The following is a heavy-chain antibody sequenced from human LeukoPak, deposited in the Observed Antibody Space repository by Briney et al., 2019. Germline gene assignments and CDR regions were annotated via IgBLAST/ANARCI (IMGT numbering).Heavy chain of an antibody. J-gene: IGHJ4*02. CDR1: GGSFSNYY. V-gene: IGHV4-34*01. CDR2: INHSGST. Sequence: SETLSLTCAVYGGSFSNYYWSWIRQPPGKGLEWIGEINHSGSTNYNPSLKSRVTISVDTSKNQFSLKLSSVTAADTAVYYCVRVHDRGCGGDCYLAYWGQGTLVTVSS. CDR3: VRVHDRGCGGDCYLAY. D-gene: IGHD2-21*02.